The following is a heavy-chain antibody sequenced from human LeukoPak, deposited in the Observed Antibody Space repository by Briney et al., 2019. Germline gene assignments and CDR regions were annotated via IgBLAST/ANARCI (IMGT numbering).Heavy chain of an antibody. CDR1: GFTFSEYY. Sequence: ASVGVSCKASGFTFSEYYIHWVRQAPEQGPEWMGWINPKTGDTDSAQKFQGRVTLTSDSSIGTASMDLSGLTSADTAMYYCARAGEDSTGHYDVFHIWGQGTMVTVSS. D-gene: IGHD3-22*01. CDR2: INPKTGDT. CDR3: ARAGEDSTGHYDVFHI. V-gene: IGHV1-2*02. J-gene: IGHJ3*02.